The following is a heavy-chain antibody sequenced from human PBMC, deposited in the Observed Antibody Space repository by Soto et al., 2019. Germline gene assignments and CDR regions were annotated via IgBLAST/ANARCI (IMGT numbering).Heavy chain of an antibody. CDR3: ARDTSSGWPDY. J-gene: IGHJ4*02. V-gene: IGHV4-59*01. D-gene: IGHD6-19*01. CDR2: IYYSGST. CDR1: GGSISSYY. Sequence: QVQLQESGPGLVKPSETLSLTCTVSGGSISSYYWSWIRQPPGKGLEWIGYIYYSGSTNYNPSLKSRVIISVDTSKNQFSLKLSSVTAADTAVYYCARDTSSGWPDYWGQGTLVTVSS.